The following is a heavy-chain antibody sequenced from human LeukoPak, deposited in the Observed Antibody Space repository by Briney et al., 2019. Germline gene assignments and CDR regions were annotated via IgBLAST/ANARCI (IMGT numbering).Heavy chain of an antibody. Sequence: GGSLRLPCAASGFTFGSYGMSWVRQAPGKGLEWVSFITPNADRTSYADSVEGRFTISRDNPRNTLYMQMNSLRDEDTALYYCAIMHGYYDGSGYWVQWGQGALVTVSS. J-gene: IGHJ1*01. CDR3: AIMHGYYDGSGYWVQ. CDR2: ITPNADRT. D-gene: IGHD3-22*01. V-gene: IGHV3-23*01. CDR1: GFTFGSYG.